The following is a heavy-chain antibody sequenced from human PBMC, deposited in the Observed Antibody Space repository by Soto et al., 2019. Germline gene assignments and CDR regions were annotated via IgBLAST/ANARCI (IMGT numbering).Heavy chain of an antibody. CDR2: IWYDGSNK. CDR3: ARERSGYNWFDP. CDR1: GFTFSNYG. V-gene: IGHV3-33*01. J-gene: IGHJ5*02. D-gene: IGHD1-26*01. Sequence: QMQLVESGGGVVQPGRSLRLSCAASGFTFSNYGMHWVRQAPGKGLEWVAVIWYDGSNKYYADSVKGRFTISRDNSKNTLDLQMNSLSAEDTAVYYCARERSGYNWFDPWGQGTLVTVSS.